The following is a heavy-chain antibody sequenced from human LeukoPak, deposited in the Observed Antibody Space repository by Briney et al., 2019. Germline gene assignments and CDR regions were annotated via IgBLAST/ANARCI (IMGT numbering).Heavy chain of an antibody. CDR2: IRYDGSNK. J-gene: IGHJ6*03. CDR1: GFTFSSYG. V-gene: IGHV3-30*02. D-gene: IGHD3-10*01. CDR3: AKDGPYYGSGSYSRYVLRESLRRPKGYYMDV. Sequence: PGGSLRLSCAASGFTFSSYGMHWVRQAPGKGLEWVAFIRYDGSNKYYADSVKGRFTISRDNSKNTLYLQMNSLRAEDTAVYYCAKDGPYYGSGSYSRYVLRESLRRPKGYYMDVWGKGTTVTISS.